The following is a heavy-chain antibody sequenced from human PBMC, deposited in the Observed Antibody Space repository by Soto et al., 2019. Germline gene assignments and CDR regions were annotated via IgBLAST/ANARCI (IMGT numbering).Heavy chain of an antibody. CDR2: IIPIFGTA. J-gene: IGHJ6*02. Sequence: SVNVSCKASGGTFSSYAISWVRQAPGQGLEWMGGIIPIFGTANYAQKFQGRVTITADESTSTAYMELSSLRSEDTAVYYCAASGYSSDYYYGMDVWGQGTTVTVSS. V-gene: IGHV1-69*13. D-gene: IGHD5-18*01. CDR1: GGTFSSYA. CDR3: AASGYSSDYYYGMDV.